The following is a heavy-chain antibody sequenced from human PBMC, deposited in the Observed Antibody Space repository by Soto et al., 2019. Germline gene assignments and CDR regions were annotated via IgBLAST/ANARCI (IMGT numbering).Heavy chain of an antibody. V-gene: IGHV4-34*01. CDR2: INHSGST. CDR3: ARERYFDWLSDHYDY. D-gene: IGHD3-9*01. Sequence: SETLSLTCAVYGGSFSGYYWSWIRQPPGKGLEWIGEINHSGSTNYNPSLKSRVTISVDTSKNQFSLKLSSVTAADTAVYYCARERYFDWLSDHYDYWGQGTLVTVSS. J-gene: IGHJ4*02. CDR1: GGSFSGYY.